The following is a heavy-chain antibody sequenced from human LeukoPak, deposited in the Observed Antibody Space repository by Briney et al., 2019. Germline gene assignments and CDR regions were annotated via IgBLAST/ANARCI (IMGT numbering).Heavy chain of an antibody. V-gene: IGHV1-2*02. CDR2: INPNSGGT. CDR1: AYTFTGYY. D-gene: IGHD5-18*01. Sequence: GASVKDSCKASAYTFTGYYMHWVRQAPVQGRECMGWINPNSGGTNYAQKFQGRVTMTRDTSISTAYMELSRLRSDDTAVYYCARDRVEIQLWLNYWGQGTLVTVSS. CDR3: ARDRVEIQLWLNY. J-gene: IGHJ4*02.